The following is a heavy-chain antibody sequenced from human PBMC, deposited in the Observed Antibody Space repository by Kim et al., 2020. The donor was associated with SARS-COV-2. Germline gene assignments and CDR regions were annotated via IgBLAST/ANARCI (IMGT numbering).Heavy chain of an antibody. J-gene: IGHJ4*02. CDR1: GFTSSPYW. CDR2: ISIDGKST. CDR3: AIRDGYTSGHDY. V-gene: IGHV3-74*01. D-gene: IGHD5-12*01. Sequence: GGSLRLSCAASGFTSSPYWMNWVRQAPGKGLVWVSRISIDGKSTNYADYVKGRFTISRDNAKNNVYLQMNSLRGDDTAVYYCAIRDGYTSGHDYWGRGTLVTVSS.